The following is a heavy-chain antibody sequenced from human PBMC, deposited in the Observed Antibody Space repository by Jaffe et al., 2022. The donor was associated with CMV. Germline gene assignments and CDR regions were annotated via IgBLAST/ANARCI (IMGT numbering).Heavy chain of an antibody. Sequence: QVQLVQSGAEVKKPGASVKVSCKASGYTFTSYYMHWVRQAPGQGLEWMGIINPSGGSTSYAQKFQGRVTMTRDTSTSTVYMELSSLRSEDTAVYYCARAPQPFVTATPGGMDVWGQGTTVTVSS. V-gene: IGHV1-46*01. CDR1: GYTFTSYY. D-gene: IGHD2-21*02. CDR3: ARAPQPFVTATPGGMDV. CDR2: INPSGGST. J-gene: IGHJ6*02.